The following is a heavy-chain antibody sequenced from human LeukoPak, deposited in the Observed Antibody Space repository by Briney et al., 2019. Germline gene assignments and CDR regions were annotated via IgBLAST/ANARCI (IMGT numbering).Heavy chain of an antibody. V-gene: IGHV3-74*01. CDR3: VRGTIAAAGIDY. Sequence: PGGSLRLSCAASGFTFSSCSMHWVRHAPGKGLVWVSRIKVEGSSISYADSVNGRFTNFRDNAKNTVFLQMDSLRAEDTAVYYCVRGTIAAAGIDYWGQGSMVSVSS. CDR1: GFTFSSCS. D-gene: IGHD6-13*01. CDR2: IKVEGSSI. J-gene: IGHJ4*02.